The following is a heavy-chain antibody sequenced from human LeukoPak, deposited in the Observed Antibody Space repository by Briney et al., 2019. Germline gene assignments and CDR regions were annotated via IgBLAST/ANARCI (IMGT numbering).Heavy chain of an antibody. CDR3: AKFISSSWRGFDY. CDR2: ISSSGGST. V-gene: IGHV3-23*01. J-gene: IGHJ4*02. D-gene: IGHD6-13*01. Sequence: GGSLRLSCAASGFTFSSYAMSWVRQAPGKGLEWVSSISSSGGSTFYADSVKGRFTVSRDNSKNTLYLQMNSLRAEDTAVYYCAKFISSSWRGFDYWGQGTLVTVSP. CDR1: GFTFSSYA.